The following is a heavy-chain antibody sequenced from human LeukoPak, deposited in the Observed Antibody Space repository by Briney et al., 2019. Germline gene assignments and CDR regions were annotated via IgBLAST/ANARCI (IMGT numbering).Heavy chain of an antibody. D-gene: IGHD3-10*01. J-gene: IGHJ4*02. CDR1: GGSFSGYY. V-gene: IGHV4-34*01. CDR3: ARDAAVGTGGYFDY. Sequence: SETLSLTCAVYGGSFSGYYWSWIRQPPGKGLEWIGEINHSGSTNYNPSLKSRVTISVDTSKNQFSLKLSSVTAADTAVYYCARDAAVGTGGYFDYWGQGTLVTVSS. CDR2: INHSGST.